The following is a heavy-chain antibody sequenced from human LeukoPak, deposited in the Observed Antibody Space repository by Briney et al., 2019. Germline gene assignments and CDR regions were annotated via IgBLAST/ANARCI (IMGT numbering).Heavy chain of an antibody. CDR3: AIHIVVVPAAKKKNWFDP. V-gene: IGHV4-34*01. Sequence: SETLSLTCAVYGGPFSGYYWSWIRQPPGKGLEWIGEINHSGSTNYNSSLKSRVTISVDTSKNQFSLKLSSVTAADTAVYYCAIHIVVVPAAKKKNWFDPWGQGTLVTVSS. J-gene: IGHJ5*02. D-gene: IGHD2-2*01. CDR1: GGPFSGYY. CDR2: INHSGST.